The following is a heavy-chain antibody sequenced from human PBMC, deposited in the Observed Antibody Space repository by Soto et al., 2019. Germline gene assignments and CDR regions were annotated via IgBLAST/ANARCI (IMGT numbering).Heavy chain of an antibody. V-gene: IGHV4-31*03. Sequence: SESLSLTCTVSGGSISSGGYYWSWIRQHPGKGLEWIGYIYYSGSTYYNPSLKSRVTISVDTSKNQFSLKLSSVTAADTAVYYCASNDPYYYDSSGDFFDYWGQGTLVTVSS. J-gene: IGHJ4*02. CDR2: IYYSGST. CDR3: ASNDPYYYDSSGDFFDY. D-gene: IGHD3-22*01. CDR1: GGSISSGGYY.